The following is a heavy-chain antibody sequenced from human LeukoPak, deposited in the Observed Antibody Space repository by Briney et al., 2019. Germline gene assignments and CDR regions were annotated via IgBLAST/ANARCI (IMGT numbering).Heavy chain of an antibody. V-gene: IGHV3-23*01. CDR2: ISGSGGST. CDR1: GFTFSSYG. CDR3: AKLKRWLQWGIDY. D-gene: IGHD5-24*01. Sequence: PGGSLRLSCAASGFTFSSYGMSWVRQAPGKGLEWVSAISGSGGSTYYADSVKGRFTISRDNSKNTLYLQMNSLRAEDTAVYYCAKLKRWLQWGIDYWGQGTLVTVSS. J-gene: IGHJ4*02.